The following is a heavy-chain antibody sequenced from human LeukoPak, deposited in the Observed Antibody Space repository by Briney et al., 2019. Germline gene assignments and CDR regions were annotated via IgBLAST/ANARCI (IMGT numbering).Heavy chain of an antibody. Sequence: PGGSLRLSCAASGFTFSSYSMNWVRQAPGKGLEWVSSISSSSSYIYYADSVKGRFTISRDNAKNSLYLQMNSLRAEDTAVYYCARGPDSSGWYWVDYWAREPWSPSPQ. CDR1: GFTFSSYS. J-gene: IGHJ4*02. CDR2: ISSSSSYI. CDR3: ARGPDSSGWYWVDY. V-gene: IGHV3-21*01. D-gene: IGHD6-19*01.